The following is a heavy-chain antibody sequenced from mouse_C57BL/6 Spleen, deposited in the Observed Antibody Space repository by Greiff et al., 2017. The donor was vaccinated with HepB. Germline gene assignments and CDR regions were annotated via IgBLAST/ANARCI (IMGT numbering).Heavy chain of an antibody. CDR2: IWSDGST. CDR3: ARQDGYDGAYYAMDY. Sequence: VQLQESGPGLVAPSQSLSITCTVSGFSLTSYGVHWVRQPPGKGLEWLVVIWSDGSTTYNSALKSRLSISKDNSKSQVFLKMNSLQTDDTAMYYCARQDGYDGAYYAMDYWGQGTSVTVSS. D-gene: IGHD2-2*01. CDR1: GFSLTSYG. V-gene: IGHV2-6-1*01. J-gene: IGHJ4*01.